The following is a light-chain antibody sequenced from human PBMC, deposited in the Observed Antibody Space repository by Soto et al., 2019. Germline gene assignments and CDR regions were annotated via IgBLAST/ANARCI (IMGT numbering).Light chain of an antibody. CDR2: KAS. V-gene: IGKV1-5*03. J-gene: IGKJ1*01. Sequence: DIQMTQSPSTLSASVGDRVSITCRASQTISTWLAWYQQKPGKAPMLLIYKASTLESGVPSRFSGSGSETEFTLTISSLQPDDTATYYCQQYNSFPWTFGQGTKVEIK. CDR1: QTISTW. CDR3: QQYNSFPWT.